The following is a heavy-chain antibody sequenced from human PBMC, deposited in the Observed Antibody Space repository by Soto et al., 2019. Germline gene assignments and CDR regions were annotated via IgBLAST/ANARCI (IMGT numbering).Heavy chain of an antibody. Sequence: ASVKVSCKASGYTFTSYYMHWVRQAPGQGLEWMGIINPSGGSTSYAQKFQGRVTMTRDTSTSTVYMELSSLRSEDTAVYYCARGGLFITGTESYYFDYWGQGTLVTVSS. CDR1: GYTFTSYY. CDR3: ARGGLFITGTESYYFDY. V-gene: IGHV1-46*03. J-gene: IGHJ4*02. D-gene: IGHD1-20*01. CDR2: INPSGGST.